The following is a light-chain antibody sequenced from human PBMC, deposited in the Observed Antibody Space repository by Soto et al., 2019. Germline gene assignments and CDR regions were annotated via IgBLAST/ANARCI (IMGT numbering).Light chain of an antibody. CDR2: HAS. CDR3: QQRRT. CDR1: QGVTNS. J-gene: IGKJ1*01. V-gene: IGKV3-11*01. Sequence: ELVLTQSPATLSLSPGERATLSCRASQGVTNSLAWYQQQPGQAPRLLIYHASNRATGVPARFSGSGSGTDFTLTISSLEPADFAVYYCQQRRTFGQGTKVDIK.